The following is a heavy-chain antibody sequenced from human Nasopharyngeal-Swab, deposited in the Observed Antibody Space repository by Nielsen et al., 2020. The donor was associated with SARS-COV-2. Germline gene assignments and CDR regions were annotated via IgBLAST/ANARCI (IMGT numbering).Heavy chain of an antibody. V-gene: IGHV3-64*02. D-gene: IGHD3-9*01. J-gene: IGHJ4*01. CDR3: ATERGNWFYFDY. CDR2: IGSNEAET. Sequence: GESLKISCAASGFTFGSYSMHWVRQAPGKGLEYVSAIGSNEAETYYADSVKSRFTISRDNSKNILYLQMGTLRPEDTAVYYCATERGNWFYFDYWGHGTLVTVSS. CDR1: GFTFGSYS.